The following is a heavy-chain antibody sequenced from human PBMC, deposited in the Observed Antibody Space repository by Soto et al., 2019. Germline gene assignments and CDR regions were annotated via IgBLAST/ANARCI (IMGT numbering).Heavy chain of an antibody. CDR2: IIPILGIA. D-gene: IGHD2-21*02. CDR3: ARAPYCGGDCYQLDY. Sequence: QVQLVQSGAEVKKPGSSVKVSCKASGGTFSSYTISWVRQAPGQGLEWMGRIIPILGIANYAQKFQGRVTITADKSTSTAYMELSSLRSEDTAVYYCARAPYCGGDCYQLDYWGQGTLVTVSS. CDR1: GGTFSSYT. J-gene: IGHJ4*02. V-gene: IGHV1-69*02.